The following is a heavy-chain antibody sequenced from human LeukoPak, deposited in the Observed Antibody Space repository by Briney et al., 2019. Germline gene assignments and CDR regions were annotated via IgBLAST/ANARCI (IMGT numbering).Heavy chain of an antibody. CDR2: ISGSGGST. CDR1: GFTFSSYA. Sequence: PGGSLRLSCAASGFTFSSYAMSWVRQAPGKGLEWVSAISGSGGSTYYADSVKGRFTISRDNSKNTLYLQMNSLRAEDTAVYYCARLSALTGYYEDAFDIWGQGTMVTVSS. CDR3: ARLSALTGYYEDAFDI. J-gene: IGHJ3*02. V-gene: IGHV3-23*01. D-gene: IGHD3-9*01.